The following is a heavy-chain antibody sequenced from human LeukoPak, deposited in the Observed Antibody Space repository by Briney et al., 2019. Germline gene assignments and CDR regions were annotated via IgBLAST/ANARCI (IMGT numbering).Heavy chain of an antibody. V-gene: IGHV4-30-4*01. CDR3: ARGHCGGDCYPGYPPKGWFDP. D-gene: IGHD2-21*02. J-gene: IGHJ5*02. CDR1: GGSIISGDSY. CDR2: IYYSGGT. Sequence: SQTLSLTCSVSGGSIISGDSYWSWIRQPPGKGLGWIGYIYYSGGTYYNPSLKIRITLSVDTSTNPFSLKLKSVTAADTAVYYCARGHCGGDCYPGYPPKGWFDPWGQGTLVTVSS.